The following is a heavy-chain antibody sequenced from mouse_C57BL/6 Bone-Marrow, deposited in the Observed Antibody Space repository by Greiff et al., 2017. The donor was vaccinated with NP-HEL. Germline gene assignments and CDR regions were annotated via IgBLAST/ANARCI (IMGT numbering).Heavy chain of an antibody. V-gene: IGHV3-6*01. CDR1: GYSITSGYY. CDR3: ARDLDYDVSY. CDR2: ISYDGSN. Sequence: VQLKESGPGLVKPSQSLSLTCSVTGYSITSGYYWNWIRQFPGNKLEWMGYISYDGSNNYNPSLKNRISITRDTSKNQFFLKLNSVTTEDTATYYCARDLDYDVSYWGQGTTLTVSS. D-gene: IGHD2-4*01. J-gene: IGHJ2*01.